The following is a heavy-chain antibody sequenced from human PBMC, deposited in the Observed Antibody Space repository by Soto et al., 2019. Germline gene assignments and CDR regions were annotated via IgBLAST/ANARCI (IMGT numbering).Heavy chain of an antibody. Sequence: KQSPTLSLTCAISGDSVSNNSAAWHWIRQSPSRGLEWLGRTYYRSKWYNDYAVSVKSRITINPDTSKNQFSLQLNSVTPEDTAVYYCARGPYTIFGRLYYYYYYMDVWGKGTTVTVSS. D-gene: IGHD3-3*01. CDR3: ARGPYTIFGRLYYYYYYMDV. V-gene: IGHV6-1*01. CDR2: TYYRSKWYN. CDR1: GDSVSNNSAA. J-gene: IGHJ6*03.